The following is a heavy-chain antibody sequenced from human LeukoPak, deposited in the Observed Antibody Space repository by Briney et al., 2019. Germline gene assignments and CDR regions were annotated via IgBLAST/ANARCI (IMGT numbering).Heavy chain of an antibody. J-gene: IGHJ4*02. CDR2: INHSGST. Sequence: SETLSLTCAVYGGSFSGYYWSWIRHPPGKGLKWIGEINHSGSTNYNPSLKSRVTISVDTSKNQFSLMLSSVTAADTAVYYCARRPHYYDSSGYPNWGQGTLVTVSS. CDR1: GGSFSGYY. V-gene: IGHV4-34*01. CDR3: ARRPHYYDSSGYPN. D-gene: IGHD3-22*01.